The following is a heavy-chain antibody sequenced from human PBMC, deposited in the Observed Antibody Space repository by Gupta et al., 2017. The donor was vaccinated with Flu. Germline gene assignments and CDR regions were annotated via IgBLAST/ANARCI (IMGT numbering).Heavy chain of an antibody. CDR1: GFTFDDYA. V-gene: IGHV3-9*01. CDR3: AKDMKRGGYSGYDSFECAFDY. J-gene: IGHJ4*02. CDR2: ISWNSGSI. Sequence: EVQLVESGGGLVQPGRSLRLSCAASGFTFDDYAMHWVRQAPGKGLEWVSGISWNSGSIGYADSVKGRFTIARDNAKNSLYLQMNSLRAEDTALYYCAKDMKRGGYSGYDSFECAFDYWGQGTLVTVSS. D-gene: IGHD5-12*01.